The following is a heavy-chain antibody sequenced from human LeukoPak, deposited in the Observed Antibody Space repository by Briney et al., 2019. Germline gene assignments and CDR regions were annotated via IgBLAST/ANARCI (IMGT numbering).Heavy chain of an antibody. J-gene: IGHJ3*02. D-gene: IGHD3-22*01. CDR3: ARAWYYDSSGYAFDI. V-gene: IGHV1-46*01. CDR1: GYTFTSYA. CDR2: INPSGGST. Sequence: ASVKVSCKASGYTFTSYAMNWVRQAPGQGLEWMGIINPSGGSTSYAQKFQGRVTMTRDMSTSTVYMELSSLRSEDTAVYYCARAWYYDSSGYAFDIWGQGTMVTVSS.